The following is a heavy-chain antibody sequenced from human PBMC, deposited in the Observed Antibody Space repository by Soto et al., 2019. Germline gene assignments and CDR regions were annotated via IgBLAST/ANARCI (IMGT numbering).Heavy chain of an antibody. D-gene: IGHD3-10*01. CDR1: GFTFSSYE. Sequence: GGSLRLSCAASGFTFSSYEMNWVRQAPGKGLEWVSYISSSGSTIYYADSVKGRFTISRDNAKNSLYLQMNSLRAEDTAVHYCARAYYYGSGSYYRYYYGMDVWGQGTTVTISS. CDR2: ISSSGSTI. V-gene: IGHV3-48*03. J-gene: IGHJ6*02. CDR3: ARAYYYGSGSYYRYYYGMDV.